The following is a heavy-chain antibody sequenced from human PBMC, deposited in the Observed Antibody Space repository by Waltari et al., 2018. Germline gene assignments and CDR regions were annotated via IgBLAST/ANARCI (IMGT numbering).Heavy chain of an antibody. CDR3: ARVRKDIVVVPAAIGGFGFDP. J-gene: IGHJ5*02. V-gene: IGHV1-18*01. CDR2: ISAYNGNT. D-gene: IGHD2-2*01. CDR1: GYTFTSYG. Sequence: QVQLVQSGAEVKKPGASVKVSCKASGYTFTSYGIRSVRQATGQGLEGMGWISAYNGNTNYAQKLQGRVTMTTDTSTSTAYMELRSLRSDDTAVYYCARVRKDIVVVPAAIGGFGFDPWGQGTLVTVSS.